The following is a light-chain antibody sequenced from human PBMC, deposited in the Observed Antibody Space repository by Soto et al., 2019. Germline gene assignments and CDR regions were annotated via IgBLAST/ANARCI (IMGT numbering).Light chain of an antibody. J-gene: IGLJ2*01. Sequence: QSVLTQPASVSGSPGQSITISCAGTSSDVGGYNYVSWYQHHPGKAPKLMIYDVSNRPSGVSNCFSGSKSGSTASLTISGLQAEDEADYWCSSYTSSSTLVVFGGGTKLTVL. V-gene: IGLV2-14*03. CDR1: SSDVGGYNY. CDR2: DVS. CDR3: SSYTSSSTLVV.